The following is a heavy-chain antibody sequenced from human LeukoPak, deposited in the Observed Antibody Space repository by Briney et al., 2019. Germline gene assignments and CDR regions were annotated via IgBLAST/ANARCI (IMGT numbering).Heavy chain of an antibody. CDR2: IIPIFGTA. CDR1: GGTFSSYA. D-gene: IGHD3-22*01. V-gene: IGHV1-69*13. J-gene: IGHJ5*02. CDR3: ARSIYYYDSSGVNWFDP. Sequence: ASVKVSCKASGGTFSSYAISWVRQAPRQGLEWMGGIIPIFGTANYAQKFQGRVTITADESTSTAYMELSGLRSEDTAVYYCARSIYYYDSSGVNWFDPWGQGTLVTVSS.